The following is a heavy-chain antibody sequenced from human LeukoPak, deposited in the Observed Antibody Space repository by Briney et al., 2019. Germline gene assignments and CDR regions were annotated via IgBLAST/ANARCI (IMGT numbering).Heavy chain of an antibody. Sequence: GGSLRLSCAVSGFTFSSYWMHWVRQAPGKGLVWVSRINSDGSSTSYADSVKGRFTIPRDNAKNTLYLQMNSLRAEDTAVYYCARRPLPAAISYHFDYWGHGTPVTVSS. CDR1: GFTFSSYW. D-gene: IGHD2-2*01. J-gene: IGHJ4*01. V-gene: IGHV3-74*01. CDR3: ARRPLPAAISYHFDY. CDR2: INSDGSST.